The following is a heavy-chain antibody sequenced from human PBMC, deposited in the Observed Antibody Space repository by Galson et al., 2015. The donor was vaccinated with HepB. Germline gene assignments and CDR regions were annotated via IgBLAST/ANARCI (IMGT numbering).Heavy chain of an antibody. CDR2: ISSNGGST. J-gene: IGHJ4*02. Sequence: CAASGLTFSSYAMHWVRQAPGKGLEYVSAISSNGGSTYYADSVKGRFTISRDNSKNTLYLQMSSLRAEDTAVYYCVKSELMAPDYWGQGTLVTVSS. CDR1: GLTFSSYA. D-gene: IGHD5-24*01. V-gene: IGHV3-64D*06. CDR3: VKSELMAPDY.